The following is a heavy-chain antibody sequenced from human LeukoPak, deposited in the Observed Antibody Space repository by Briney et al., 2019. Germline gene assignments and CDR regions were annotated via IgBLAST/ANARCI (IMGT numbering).Heavy chain of an antibody. Sequence: SQTLSLTCAIPGDSVSSNNAGWAWIRQSPSRGLEWLGRTYYRSKWYNDYAVSVKSRITISPDTSKNQFSLQLNSVTPEDTAVYYCARAVAGRLDYWGQGTLVTVSS. J-gene: IGHJ4*02. CDR3: ARAVAGRLDY. CDR2: TYYRSKWYN. V-gene: IGHV6-1*01. D-gene: IGHD6-19*01. CDR1: GDSVSSNNAG.